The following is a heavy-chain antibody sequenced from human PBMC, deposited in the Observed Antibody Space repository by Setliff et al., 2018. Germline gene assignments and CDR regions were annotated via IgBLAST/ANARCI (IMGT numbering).Heavy chain of an antibody. CDR1: GFTFSDYY. CDR3: AKFVGYTYGYDY. Sequence: PGGSLRLSCAASGFTFSDYYMSWIRQAPGKGLEWVSYITNSSGTIYYADSVKGRFTISRDNAKNSLFLQMNSLRAEDTALYYCAKFVGYTYGYDYWGRGTLVTVSS. CDR2: ITNSSGTI. D-gene: IGHD5-18*01. J-gene: IGHJ4*02. V-gene: IGHV3-11*04.